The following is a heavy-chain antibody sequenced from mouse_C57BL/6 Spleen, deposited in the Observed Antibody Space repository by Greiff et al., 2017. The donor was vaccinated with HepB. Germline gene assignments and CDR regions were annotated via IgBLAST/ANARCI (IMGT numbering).Heavy chain of an antibody. D-gene: IGHD2-4*01. V-gene: IGHV1-82*01. J-gene: IGHJ2*01. CDR2: IYPGDGDT. CDR3: ARDGITTLDY. CDR1: GYAFSSSW. Sequence: VQLQQSGPELVKPGASVKISCKASGYAFSSSWMNWVKQRPGKGLEWIGRIYPGDGDTNYNGKFKGKATLTADKSSSTAYMQLSSLTSEDSAVYFCARDGITTLDYWGQGTTLTVSS.